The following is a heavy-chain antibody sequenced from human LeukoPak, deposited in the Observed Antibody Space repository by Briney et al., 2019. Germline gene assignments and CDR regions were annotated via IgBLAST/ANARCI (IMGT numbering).Heavy chain of an antibody. CDR2: ISSSSSYI. CDR1: GFTFSSYS. Sequence: PGGSLRLSCAASGFTFSSYSMNWVRQAPGKGLEWVSSISSSSSYIYYADSVKGRFTISRDNAKNSLYLQMNSLRAEDTAVYYCAGDSYYYDSSGYYPFDYWGQGTLVTVSS. V-gene: IGHV3-21*01. J-gene: IGHJ4*02. D-gene: IGHD3-22*01. CDR3: AGDSYYYDSSGYYPFDY.